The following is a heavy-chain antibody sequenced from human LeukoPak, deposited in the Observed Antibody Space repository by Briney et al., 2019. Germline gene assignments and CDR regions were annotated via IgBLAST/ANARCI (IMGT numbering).Heavy chain of an antibody. V-gene: IGHV3-21*04. CDR2: ISSSSYI. Sequence: GGSLRLSCAASGFTFSSHSMNWVRQAPGKGLEWVSSISSSSYIYYADSVKGRFTISRDNAKNSLYLQMNSLRAEDTAVYYCARDSFPDFWSGSNNWFDPWGQGTLVTVSS. D-gene: IGHD3-3*01. CDR1: GFTFSSHS. J-gene: IGHJ5*02. CDR3: ARDSFPDFWSGSNNWFDP.